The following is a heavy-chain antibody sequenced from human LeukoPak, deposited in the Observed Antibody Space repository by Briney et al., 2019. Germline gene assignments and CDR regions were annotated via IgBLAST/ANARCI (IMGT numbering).Heavy chain of an antibody. J-gene: IGHJ5*02. CDR2: ISAYNGNT. CDR3: ARVWLRNLGVEENWFDP. Sequence: GASVKVSCKASGGTFSSYAISWVRQAPGQGLEWMGWISAYNGNTNYAQKLQGRVTMTTDTSTSTAYMELRSLRSDDTAVYYCARVWLRNLGVEENWFDPWGQGTLVTVSS. D-gene: IGHD5-12*01. V-gene: IGHV1-18*01. CDR1: GGTFSSYA.